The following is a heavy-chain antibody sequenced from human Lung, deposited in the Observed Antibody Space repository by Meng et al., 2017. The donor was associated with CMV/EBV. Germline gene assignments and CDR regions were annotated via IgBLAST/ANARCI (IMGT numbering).Heavy chain of an antibody. V-gene: IGHV3-23*01. Sequence: FXAASGLTFNNDAMNWVRQAPGKGLQWVSGISGSGGSLFYADSVKGRFTISRDNSKNTLYLQMNSLRVEDTAIYYCAKDLRASIVVVPGLFPNHVMDVXGQGXTVTVSS. CDR1: GLTFNNDA. D-gene: IGHD2-2*01. CDR2: ISGSGGSL. J-gene: IGHJ6*02. CDR3: AKDLRASIVVVPGLFPNHVMDV.